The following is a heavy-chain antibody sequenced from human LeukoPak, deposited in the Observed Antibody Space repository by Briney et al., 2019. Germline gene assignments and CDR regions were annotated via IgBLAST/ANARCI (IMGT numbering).Heavy chain of an antibody. CDR2: IWGTGGIT. CDR3: AKESGYAPPGWFDP. V-gene: IGHV3-23*01. CDR1: GFTFSNYA. Sequence: GGSLRLSCAASGFTFSNYAMSWVRQAPGKGLEWVSAIWGTGGITYYAESVKGRFTISRDNSKNTLYLQMNSLRVEDTAAYYCAKESGYAPPGWFDPWGQGTLVTVSS. J-gene: IGHJ5*02. D-gene: IGHD2-2*01.